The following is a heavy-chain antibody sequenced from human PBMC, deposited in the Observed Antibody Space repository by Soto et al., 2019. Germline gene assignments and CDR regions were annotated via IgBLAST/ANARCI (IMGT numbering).Heavy chain of an antibody. D-gene: IGHD3-10*01. V-gene: IGHV1-69*01. CDR1: GGTFSSHV. Sequence: QVQLVQSGAEVKKPGSSVKVSCKASGGTFSSHVFNWVRQAPGQGLEWMGGIMPIIGTANYAQKFQGRVTITADESTSTAYMELSSRRSEDTAVYYCARDLEFRDGNISRLDYWGHGTLVTVSS. CDR3: ARDLEFRDGNISRLDY. CDR2: IMPIIGTA. J-gene: IGHJ4*01.